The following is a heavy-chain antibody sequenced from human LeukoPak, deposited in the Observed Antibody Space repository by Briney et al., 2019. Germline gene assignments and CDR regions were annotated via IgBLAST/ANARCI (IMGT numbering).Heavy chain of an antibody. V-gene: IGHV4-34*01. CDR3: ASGSSSSWHPDAFDI. CDR1: GGSFSGYY. CDR2: INHSGST. J-gene: IGHJ3*02. D-gene: IGHD6-13*01. Sequence: SETLSLTCAVYGGSFSGYYWNWIRQPPGKGLEWIGEINHSGSTNYNPSLKSRVTISVDTSKNQFSLKLSSVTAADTAVYYCASGSSSSWHPDAFDIWGQGTMVTVSP.